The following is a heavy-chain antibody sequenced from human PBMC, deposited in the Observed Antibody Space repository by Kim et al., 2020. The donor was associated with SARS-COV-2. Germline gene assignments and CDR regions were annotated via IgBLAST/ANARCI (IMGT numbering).Heavy chain of an antibody. J-gene: IGHJ4*02. D-gene: IGHD2-15*01. CDR2: VSGGGGNT. CDR3: STYSY. V-gene: IGHV3-23*01. CDR1: GFTFSSFA. Sequence: GGSLRLSCAASGFTFSSFAMSWVRQAPGKGLEWVSTVSGGGGNTYFADSVKGRFTISRDNSKNSLYLQMNSLRVEDPAVYYCSTYSYWGQGTLVTVSS.